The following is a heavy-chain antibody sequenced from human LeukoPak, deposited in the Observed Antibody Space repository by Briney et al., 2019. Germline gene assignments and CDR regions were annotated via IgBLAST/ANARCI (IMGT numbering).Heavy chain of an antibody. J-gene: IGHJ4*02. Sequence: AGGSLRLSCAASGFTFSSYAMSWVRQAPGKGLEWVSYISSSSSTIYYADSVKGRFTISRDNAKNSLYLQMNSLRAEDTAVYYCASTGYSSYFDYWGQGTLVTVSS. CDR1: GFTFSSYA. CDR2: ISSSSSTI. D-gene: IGHD3-9*01. V-gene: IGHV3-48*04. CDR3: ASTGYSSYFDY.